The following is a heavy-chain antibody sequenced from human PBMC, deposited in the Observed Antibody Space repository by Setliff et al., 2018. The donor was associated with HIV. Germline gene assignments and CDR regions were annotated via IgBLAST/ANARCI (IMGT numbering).Heavy chain of an antibody. CDR2: FYTSGST. CDR3: ARGGGRVVRGLIGMNYFDY. CDR1: GGSIRNEDYF. Sequence: PSETMSLTCTVSGGSIRNEDYFWSWIRQPAGKGLEWIGRFYTSGSTNYNPPFKSRVTISEGTSENQFSLKLTSVPAADTALYYCARGGGRVVRGLIGMNYFDYWGQGILVTVSS. V-gene: IGHV4-61*02. D-gene: IGHD3-10*01. J-gene: IGHJ4*02.